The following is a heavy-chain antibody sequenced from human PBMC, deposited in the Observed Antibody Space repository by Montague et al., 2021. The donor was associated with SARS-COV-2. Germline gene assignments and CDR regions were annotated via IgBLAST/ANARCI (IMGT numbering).Heavy chain of an antibody. CDR3: VRFQDGKFGSSTYSPFWYFDL. CDR2: IFYSGSS. V-gene: IGHV4-59*12. J-gene: IGHJ2*01. CDR1: GGSISSYY. Sequence: SETLSLTCTVSGGSISSYYWSWIRQPPGKGLEYIGYIFYSGSSTYNPSLKSRVTMSVDTSKNQFSLKLTSVTAADTAAYYCVRFQDGKFGSSTYSPFWYFDLWGRGTLVTVSS. D-gene: IGHD3-10*01.